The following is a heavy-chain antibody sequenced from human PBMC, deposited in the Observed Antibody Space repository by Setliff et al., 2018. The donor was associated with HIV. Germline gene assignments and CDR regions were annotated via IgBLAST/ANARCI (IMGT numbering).Heavy chain of an antibody. Sequence: KTSETLSLTCSVSDGYLSGYFWTWIRQSPGKGLEWIGEINYSGTTNYNPSLRSRVTISIDTSKNQFFLKLTSVTAADSARYFCARGRDSSTWYFSHFYYYYYMDVWGKGTTFTVSS. V-gene: IGHV4-34*01. CDR2: INYSGTT. CDR3: ARGRDSSTWYFSHFYYYYYMDV. J-gene: IGHJ6*03. CDR1: DGYLSGYF. D-gene: IGHD2-2*01.